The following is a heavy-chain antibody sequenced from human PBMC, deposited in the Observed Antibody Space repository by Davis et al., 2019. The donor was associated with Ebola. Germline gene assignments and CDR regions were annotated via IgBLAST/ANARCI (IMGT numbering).Heavy chain of an antibody. J-gene: IGHJ6*02. V-gene: IGHV4-34*01. CDR2: INHSGST. CDR3: ARFKVVATYYYYYGMDV. CDR1: GGSISSYY. Sequence: MPSETLSLTCTVSGGSISSYYWSWIRQPPGKGLEWIGEINHSGSTNYNPSLKSRVTISVDTSKNQFSLKLSSVTAADTAVYYCARFKVVATYYYYYGMDVWGQGTTVTVSS. D-gene: IGHD5-12*01.